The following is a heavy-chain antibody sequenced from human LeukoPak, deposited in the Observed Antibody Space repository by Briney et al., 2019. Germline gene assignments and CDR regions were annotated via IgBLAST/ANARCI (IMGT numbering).Heavy chain of an antibody. CDR2: INWNGIRT. Sequence: GGSLRLSCAASGFRFDDYGMTWVRQAPGKGLEWVSGINWNGIRTTYADSVKGRFTISRDNAKNSLYLQMDSLRAEDTAFYYCARAPLTWYWYESSFDHDTFYYYMDVWGKGTTVTVSS. D-gene: IGHD3-22*01. V-gene: IGHV3-20*04. CDR3: ARAPLTWYWYESSFDHDTFYYYMDV. CDR1: GFRFDDYG. J-gene: IGHJ6*03.